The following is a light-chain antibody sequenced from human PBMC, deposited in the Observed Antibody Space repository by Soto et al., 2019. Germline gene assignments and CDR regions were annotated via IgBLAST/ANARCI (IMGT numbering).Light chain of an antibody. J-gene: IGKJ1*01. CDR1: ETINNY. CDR2: AAS. CDR3: QQSYTTPWT. Sequence: DIRMTPSPSSLSVSVGDGVTITCRASETINNYLNWYQQKPGRAPKLLIHAASTLQSGVPSRFSGSGSGTDFTLTISSLQPEDFATYSCQQSYTTPWTFGLGTKVDIK. V-gene: IGKV1-39*01.